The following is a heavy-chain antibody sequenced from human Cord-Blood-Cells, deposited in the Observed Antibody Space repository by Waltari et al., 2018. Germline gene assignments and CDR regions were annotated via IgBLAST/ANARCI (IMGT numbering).Heavy chain of an antibody. V-gene: IGHV3-7*01. D-gene: IGHD3-9*01. J-gene: IGHJ3*02. CDR3: ASYYDILTGYDAFDI. Sequence: EVQLVESGGGLVQPVGSLRPSCAASGFTFSSYWMSGVRQAPGKGLEGVANIKQEGSEKYYVDSVKGRFTISRDNAKNSLYLQMNSLRAEDTAVYYCASYYDILTGYDAFDIWGQGTMVTVSS. CDR2: IKQEGSEK. CDR1: GFTFSSYW.